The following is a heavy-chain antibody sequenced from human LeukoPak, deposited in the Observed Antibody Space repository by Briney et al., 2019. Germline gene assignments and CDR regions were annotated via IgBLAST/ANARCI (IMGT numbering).Heavy chain of an antibody. CDR1: EFTFGSYW. V-gene: IGHV3-7*03. D-gene: IGHD2-21*02. CDR3: ARDSSPYCGDDCYFDAFDL. Sequence: GGSLRLSCAASEFTFGSYWMTWVRQAPGQGLEWVANINRDGSKNHFVESVKGRFTIARDNAKNFLYLQMNRLRAEDTAVYFCARDSSPYCGDDCYFDAFDLWGQGTMVTVSS. J-gene: IGHJ3*01. CDR2: INRDGSKN.